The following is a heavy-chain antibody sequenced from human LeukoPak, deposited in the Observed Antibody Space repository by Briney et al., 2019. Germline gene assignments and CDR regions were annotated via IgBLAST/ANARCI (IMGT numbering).Heavy chain of an antibody. Sequence: PSETLSLTCAVYGGSFSGYYWSWIRQPPGKGLEWIGEINHSGSTNYNLSLKSRVTISVDTSKNQFSLKLSSVTAADTAVYYCARFGTTVSFDYWGQGTLVTVSS. CDR2: INHSGST. CDR1: GGSFSGYY. D-gene: IGHD4-17*01. CDR3: ARFGTTVSFDY. J-gene: IGHJ4*02. V-gene: IGHV4-34*01.